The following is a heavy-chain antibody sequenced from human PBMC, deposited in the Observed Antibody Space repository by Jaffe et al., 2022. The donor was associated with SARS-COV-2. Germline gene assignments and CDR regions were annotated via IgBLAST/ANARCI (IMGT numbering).Heavy chain of an antibody. V-gene: IGHV3-21*01. CDR3: ARGGYSSGWYRNPYYYHSGGDGMDV. CDR1: GFTFSSYS. Sequence: EVQLVESGGGLVKPGGSLRLSCAASGFTFSSYSMNWVRQAPGKGLEWVSSISSSSSYIYYADSVKGRFTISRDNAKNSLYLQMNSLRAEDTAVYYCARGGYSSGWYRNPYYYHSGGDGMDVWGQGTTVTVSS. CDR2: ISSSSSYI. J-gene: IGHJ6*02. D-gene: IGHD6-19*01.